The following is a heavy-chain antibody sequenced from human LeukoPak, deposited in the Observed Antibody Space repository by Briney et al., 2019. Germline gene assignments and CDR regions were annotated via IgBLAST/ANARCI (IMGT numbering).Heavy chain of an antibody. CDR1: GYTFTSYD. CDR2: MNPNSGNT. CDR3: ARDAQQGGYFDY. J-gene: IGHJ4*02. V-gene: IGHV1-8*03. D-gene: IGHD3-16*01. Sequence: ASVKVSCKASGYTFTSYDINWVRQATGQGLEWMGWMNPNSGNTGYAQKFQGRVTITRNTSISTAYMELSSLRSEDTAVYYCARDAQQGGYFDYWGQGTLVTVSS.